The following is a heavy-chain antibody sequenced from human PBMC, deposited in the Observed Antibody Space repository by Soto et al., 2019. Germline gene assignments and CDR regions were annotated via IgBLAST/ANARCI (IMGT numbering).Heavy chain of an antibody. Sequence: GWSLRLSCGASVFTYSGYWMSWVRQAPGKGLEWVANIKQDGSDKYYVDSVKGRFTISKDNAKNSLYLQLNSLRAEDTAVYYCARVRGGRPSYFDYWGQGTLVTVSS. V-gene: IGHV3-7*01. D-gene: IGHD2-15*01. J-gene: IGHJ4*02. CDR2: IKQDGSDK. CDR3: ARVRGGRPSYFDY. CDR1: VFTYSGYW.